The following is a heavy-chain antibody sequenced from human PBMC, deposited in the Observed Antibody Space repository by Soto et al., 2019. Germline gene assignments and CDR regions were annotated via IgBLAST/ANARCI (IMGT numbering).Heavy chain of an antibody. Sequence: GGSLRLSCAASGFTFSSYAMSWVRQAPGKGLEWVSAISGSGGSTYYADSVKGRFTISRDNSKNTLYLQMNSLRAEDTAVYYCASDTHYIWGSYRFDYWGQGTLVTVSS. D-gene: IGHD3-16*02. CDR3: ASDTHYIWGSYRFDY. CDR1: GFTFSSYA. V-gene: IGHV3-23*01. CDR2: ISGSGGST. J-gene: IGHJ4*02.